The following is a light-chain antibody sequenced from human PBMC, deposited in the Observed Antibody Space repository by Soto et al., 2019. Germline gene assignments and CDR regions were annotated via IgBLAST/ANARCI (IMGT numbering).Light chain of an antibody. Sequence: DIQMTQSPSSLSTSVGERVTITCRASQDINNYLNWYQQKPGQAPKLLIYDASNLEMGVPSRFAGSGSGTDFTLTISSLQPDDIATYFCQHYSGLPYTFGPGTSLEIK. V-gene: IGKV1-33*01. CDR1: QDINNY. CDR3: QHYSGLPYT. J-gene: IGKJ2*01. CDR2: DAS.